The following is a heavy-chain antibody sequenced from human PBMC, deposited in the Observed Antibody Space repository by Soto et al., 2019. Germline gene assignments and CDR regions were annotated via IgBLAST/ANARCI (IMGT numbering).Heavy chain of an antibody. V-gene: IGHV3-30*18. Sequence: VGSLRLSCVGSGFTFSNYGMHWVRQPPGKGLEWVALISDDGDKRYYADSVRGRLIISRDNSKDTLYLQMNSLGPDDTAVYFCAKARVRIVGANSFDYWGQGTPVTVSS. J-gene: IGHJ4*02. D-gene: IGHD1-26*01. CDR3: AKARVRIVGANSFDY. CDR1: GFTFSNYG. CDR2: ISDDGDKR.